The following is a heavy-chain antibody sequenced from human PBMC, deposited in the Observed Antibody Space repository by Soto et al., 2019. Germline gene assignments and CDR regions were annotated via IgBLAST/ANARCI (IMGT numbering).Heavy chain of an antibody. D-gene: IGHD2-2*01. CDR3: AAAAVVPVPPFDYYYYGMDV. J-gene: IGHJ6*02. CDR2: IYSGGST. Sequence: GGSLRLSCAASGFTVSSNYMSWVRQAPGKGLEWVSVIYSGGSTYYADSVKGRFTISRDNSKNTLYLQMNSLRAEDTAVYYCAAAAVVPVPPFDYYYYGMDVLGQGTTVTVSS. V-gene: IGHV3-66*01. CDR1: GFTVSSNY.